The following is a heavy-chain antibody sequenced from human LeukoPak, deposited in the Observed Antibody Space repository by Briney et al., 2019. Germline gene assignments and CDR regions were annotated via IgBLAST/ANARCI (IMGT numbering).Heavy chain of an antibody. D-gene: IGHD6-19*01. CDR2: ISGSGGGT. V-gene: IGHV3-23*01. J-gene: IGHJ4*02. Sequence: PGGSLRLSCAASGFTFSSYAMSWVRQAPGKGLEWVSAISGSGGGTYYADSVKGRFTISRDNSKNTLYLQMNSLRAEDTAVYYCASFNTYSSGWYDYWGQGTLVTVSS. CDR3: ASFNTYSSGWYDY. CDR1: GFTFSSYA.